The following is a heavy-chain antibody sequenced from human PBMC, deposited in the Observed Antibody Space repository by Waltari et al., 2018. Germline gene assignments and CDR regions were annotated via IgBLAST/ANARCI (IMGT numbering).Heavy chain of an antibody. D-gene: IGHD4-17*01. V-gene: IGHV4-61*02. CDR2: IYTSGGT. CDR3: ARGRDGYGDYSNDAFDI. J-gene: IGHJ3*02. CDR1: GGSTSSGSYY. Sequence: QVQLQESGPGLVKPSQTLSLTCTVSGGSTSSGSYYWSWIRQPAGKGLEWIGRIYTSGGTNYNPSIKSRVTISVDTSKNQFSLNLSSVTAADTAVYYCARGRDGYGDYSNDAFDIWGQGTMVTVSS.